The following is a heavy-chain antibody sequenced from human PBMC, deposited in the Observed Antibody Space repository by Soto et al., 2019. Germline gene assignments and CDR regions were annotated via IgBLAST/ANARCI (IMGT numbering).Heavy chain of an antibody. V-gene: IGHV3-30*18. J-gene: IGHJ6*02. CDR3: AKVGDWSTPPLYYYGMDV. D-gene: IGHD1-1*01. CDR1: GFTFSSYG. Sequence: PGGSLRLSCAASGFTFSSYGMHWVRQAPGKGLEWVAVISYDGSHKYYADSVKGRFTISRDNSKNTLYLQMNSLRAEDTAVYYCAKVGDWSTPPLYYYGMDVWGQGTTVTVSS. CDR2: ISYDGSHK.